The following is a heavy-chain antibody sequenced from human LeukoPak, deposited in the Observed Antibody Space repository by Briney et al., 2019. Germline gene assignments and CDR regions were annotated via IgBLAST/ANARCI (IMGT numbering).Heavy chain of an antibody. CDR2: ISGSGGST. Sequence: GGSLRLSCAASGFTFNNYGMHWVRQAPGKGLEWVSAISGSGGSTYYADSVKGRFTISRDNSKNSLYLQLNSLRAEDTAIYYCATYRQVMLPFESWGQGTLVTVSS. V-gene: IGHV3-23*01. J-gene: IGHJ4*02. CDR3: ATYRQVMLPFES. CDR1: GFTFNNYG. D-gene: IGHD5-18*01.